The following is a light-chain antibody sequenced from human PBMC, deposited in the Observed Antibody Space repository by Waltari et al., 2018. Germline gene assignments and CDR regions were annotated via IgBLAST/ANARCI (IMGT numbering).Light chain of an antibody. CDR2: DVT. J-gene: IGLJ3*02. V-gene: IGLV2-8*01. CDR3: NSYAGSNNFPWV. CDR1: SSDVGGSNY. Sequence: QSALTHPPSASGSPGQSVTISCTGTSSDVGGSNYVSWYQQHPGKAPKLMIYDVTKRPSGVPDRFSGSKSGNTASLTVSGPQAEDEADYYCNSYAGSNNFPWVFGGGTKLTVL.